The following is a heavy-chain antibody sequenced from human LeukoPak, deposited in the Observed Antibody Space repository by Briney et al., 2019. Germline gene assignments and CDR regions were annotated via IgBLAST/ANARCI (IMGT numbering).Heavy chain of an antibody. CDR3: ARSITMVRESGNDAFDI. V-gene: IGHV1-18*01. CDR1: DYTFSSYG. Sequence: GASVKVSCRPSDYTFSSYGINWVRQAPGQGLEWVGWISTYNLNTNYAQKFQGRVTMTTDTSTSTAYMELRSLRSDDTAVYYCARSITMVRESGNDAFDIWGQGTMVTVSS. D-gene: IGHD3-10*01. J-gene: IGHJ3*02. CDR2: ISTYNLNT.